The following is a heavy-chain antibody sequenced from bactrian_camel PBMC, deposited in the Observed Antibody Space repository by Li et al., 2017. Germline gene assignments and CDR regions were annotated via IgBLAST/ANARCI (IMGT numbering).Heavy chain of an antibody. CDR2: LTWDGTT. CDR3: QKGAGVSGT. J-gene: IGHJ4*01. D-gene: IGHD5*01. V-gene: IGHV3S53*01. Sequence: QVQLVESGGGSVQDGGSLRLSCTISGGSFGATDMGWYRQAPGNECDLVSSLTWDGTTYYDDSVKGRFTISHDNTKNTVYLQMNSLKPEDTAMYYCQKGAGVSGTRGQGTQVTVS. CDR1: GGSFGATD.